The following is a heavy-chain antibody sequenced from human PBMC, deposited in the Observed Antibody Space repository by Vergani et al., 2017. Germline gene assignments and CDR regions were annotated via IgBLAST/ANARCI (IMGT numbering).Heavy chain of an antibody. CDR2: IHYSENT. J-gene: IGHJ5*02. CDR3: ASDTQSGQRADR. Sequence: QVKLQESGPGLVKPSETLSLTCTVSGASVNSYYWSWIRQPPGKGLEWIGSIHYSENTNYNPSLKTRVTISVDTSKNQFSLTLTSVTAADTAVYYCASDTQSGQRADRWGQGILVTVTS. V-gene: IGHV4-59*02. D-gene: IGHD3-3*01. CDR1: GASVNSYY.